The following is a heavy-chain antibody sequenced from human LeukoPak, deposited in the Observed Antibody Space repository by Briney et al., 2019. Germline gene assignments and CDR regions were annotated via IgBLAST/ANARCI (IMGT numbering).Heavy chain of an antibody. CDR1: GFTFTSYG. CDR2: SSAHNGDT. CDR3: ASSYCSGGSCPGDFDY. D-gene: IGHD2-15*01. J-gene: IGHJ4*02. V-gene: IGHV1-18*01. Sequence: ASVKVSCKASGFTFTSYGISWVRQAPGQGLEWMGWSSAHNGDTNYAQNIQGRVTMTTDTSTSTAYMELRSLRPDDTAVYYCASSYCSGGSCPGDFDYWGQGTLVTVSS.